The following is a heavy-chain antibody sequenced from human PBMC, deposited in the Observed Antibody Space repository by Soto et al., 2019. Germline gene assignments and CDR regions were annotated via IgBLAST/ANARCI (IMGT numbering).Heavy chain of an antibody. D-gene: IGHD2-15*01. CDR3: ARAGYCSGGSCP. CDR2: ISYDGSNK. V-gene: IGHV3-30-3*01. CDR1: GFTFSSYA. Sequence: GGSLRLSCAASGFTFSSYAMHWVRQAPGKGLEWVAVISYDGSNKYYADSVKGRFTISRDNSKNTLYMQMNSLRAEDTAVYYCARAGYCSGGSCPRGQGTLVTVS. J-gene: IGHJ5*02.